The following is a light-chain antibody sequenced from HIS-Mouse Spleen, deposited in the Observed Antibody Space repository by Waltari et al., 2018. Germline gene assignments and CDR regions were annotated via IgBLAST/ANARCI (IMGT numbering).Light chain of an antibody. V-gene: IGKV2D-29*02. CDR2: EVS. J-gene: IGKJ4*01. CDR1: DKLGDKYA. CDR3: MQSIQLPLT. Sequence: PPSVSVSPGQTASITCSGDKLGDKYACWYQQKPGQSPQLLIYEVSNRFSGVPDRFSGSGSGTDFTLKISRVEAEDVGVYYCMQSIQLPLTFGGGTKVEIK.